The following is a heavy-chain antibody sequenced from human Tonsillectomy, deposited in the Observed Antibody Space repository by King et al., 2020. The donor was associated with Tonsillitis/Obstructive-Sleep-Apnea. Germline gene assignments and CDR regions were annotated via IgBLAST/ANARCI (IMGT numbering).Heavy chain of an antibody. CDR2: INRSGST. V-gene: IGHV4-34*01. CDR1: GGSFSGYY. Sequence: VQLQQWGAGLLKPSETLSLTCAVYGGSFSGYYWSWIRQSPGKGLEWIGEINRSGSTNYNPSLKSRVTISVDTSNNQVSLKLSSVTAADTAVYYCAVGTNYYYYYMDVWGKGTTVTVSS. CDR3: AVGTNYYYYYMDV. D-gene: IGHD1-26*01. J-gene: IGHJ6*03.